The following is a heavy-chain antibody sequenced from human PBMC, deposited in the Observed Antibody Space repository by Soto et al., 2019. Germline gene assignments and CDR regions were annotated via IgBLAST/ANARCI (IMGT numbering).Heavy chain of an antibody. V-gene: IGHV1-46*01. CDR1: GDTFTDYY. J-gene: IGHJ4*02. CDR2: VNPSGGHT. D-gene: IGHD2-21*02. Sequence: ASVKVSCKASGDTFTDYYIHWVRQAPGQGLEWMGTVNPSGGHTTYAQHFLGRVTMTRDTSTSTLYMELTSLTSDDTAIYYCARGGHVVVLTAPLDYWGKGTLVTVYS. CDR3: ARGGHVVVLTAPLDY.